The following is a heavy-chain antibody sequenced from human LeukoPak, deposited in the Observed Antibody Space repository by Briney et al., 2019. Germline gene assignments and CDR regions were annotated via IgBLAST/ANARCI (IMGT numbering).Heavy chain of an antibody. V-gene: IGHV3-7*01. CDR2: IKQDGSEK. D-gene: IGHD1-7*01. CDR1: GFTFSSYW. Sequence: GGSLRLSCAASGFTFSSYWMSWVRQAPGKGLEWVANIKQDGSEKYYVDSVKGRFTISRDNARNSLYLQMNSLRAEDTAVYYCARDPHNWNYGDYFDYWAREPWSPSPQ. J-gene: IGHJ4*02. CDR3: ARDPHNWNYGDYFDY.